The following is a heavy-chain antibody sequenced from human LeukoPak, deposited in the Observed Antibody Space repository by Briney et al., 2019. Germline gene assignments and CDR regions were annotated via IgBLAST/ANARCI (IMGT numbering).Heavy chain of an antibody. CDR1: GGSFSGYY. CDR2: INHSGST. CDR3: ARDTAKAYYDSSGYYPTVHYYFDY. Sequence: SETLSLTCALYGGSFSGYYWSWIRQPPGKGLEWIGEINHSGSTNYNPSLKSRVTISVDTSKNQFSLKLSSVTAADTAVYYCARDTAKAYYDSSGYYPTVHYYFDYWGQGTLVTVSS. D-gene: IGHD3-22*01. V-gene: IGHV4-34*01. J-gene: IGHJ4*02.